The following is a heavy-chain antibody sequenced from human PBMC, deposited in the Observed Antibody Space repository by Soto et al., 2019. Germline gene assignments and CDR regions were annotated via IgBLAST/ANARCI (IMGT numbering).Heavy chain of an antibody. CDR3: AGQFSKSTNY. CDR1: GFTFSSYW. CDR2: IKTDGSEK. V-gene: IGHV3-7*01. J-gene: IGHJ4*02. Sequence: GGSLRLSCAASGFTFSSYWMSWVRQAPGKGLEWVATIKTDGSEKYYVDSVKGRFTVSRDNAESSLYLQMNSLRAEDTAVYYCAGQFSKSTNYWGQGTLVTVSS.